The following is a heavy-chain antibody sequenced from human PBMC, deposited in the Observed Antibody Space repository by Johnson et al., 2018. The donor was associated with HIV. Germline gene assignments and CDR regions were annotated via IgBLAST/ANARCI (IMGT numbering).Heavy chain of an antibody. CDR3: ARDGAQQLARDAFDS. V-gene: IGHV3-30*02. Sequence: VQLVESGGGLVQPGGSLRLSCAVSGFTFRSYGMHWVRQAPGKGLEWVAFIRYDGSNKYYADSVKGRFTISRDNSKNTLYLQKNSLRAEDTAVYYCARDGAQQLARDAFDSWGQGKMVTVSS. CDR2: IRYDGSNK. J-gene: IGHJ3*02. CDR1: GFTFRSYG. D-gene: IGHD6-13*01.